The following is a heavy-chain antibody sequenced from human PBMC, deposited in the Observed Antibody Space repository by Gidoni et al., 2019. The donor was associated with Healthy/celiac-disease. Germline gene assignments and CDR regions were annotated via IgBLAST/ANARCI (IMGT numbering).Heavy chain of an antibody. Sequence: EVQLVESGGGLVKPGGSLRLSCAASGFTFSNAWMSWVGPAPGKGLEWVGRIKSKTDGGTTDYAAPVKGRFTISRDDSKNTLYLQMNSLKTEDTAVYYCTTGTLTGTRWWDYYYYYGMDVWGQGTTVTVSS. CDR3: TTGTLTGTRWWDYYYYYGMDV. CDR2: IKSKTDGGTT. V-gene: IGHV3-15*01. J-gene: IGHJ6*02. CDR1: GFTFSNAW. D-gene: IGHD1-7*01.